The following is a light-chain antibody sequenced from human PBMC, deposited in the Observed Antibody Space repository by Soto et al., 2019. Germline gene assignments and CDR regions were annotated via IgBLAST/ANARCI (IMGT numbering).Light chain of an antibody. CDR1: PAIASF. CDR3: QQLNGSPWT. J-gene: IGKJ1*01. V-gene: IGKV1-9*01. Sequence: IQLTQSPSSLSASVGDRVTITCRASPAIASFLAWYRQKPGTAPKLLIYGASTLQSGVPSRFSGSRSGTDYTLTIASLQPEDFATYYCQQLNGSPWTFGQGTKVEIK. CDR2: GAS.